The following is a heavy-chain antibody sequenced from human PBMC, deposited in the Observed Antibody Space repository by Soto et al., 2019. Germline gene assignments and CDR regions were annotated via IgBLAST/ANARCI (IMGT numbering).Heavy chain of an antibody. CDR2: IKHSGST. D-gene: IGHD3-10*01. V-gene: IGHV4-34*01. CDR3: ARRRYGSGSYYYIGYDYGMDV. CDR1: GGSFRGYY. J-gene: IGHJ6*02. Sequence: QVQLQQWGAGLLKPSETLSLTCAVYGGSFRGYYWSWIRQPPGKGLEWIGEIKHSGSTNYNPSLKSRVTISVDTSKKQCSLKLSSVTAADTAVYYCARRRYGSGSYYYIGYDYGMDVWGQGTTVTVSS.